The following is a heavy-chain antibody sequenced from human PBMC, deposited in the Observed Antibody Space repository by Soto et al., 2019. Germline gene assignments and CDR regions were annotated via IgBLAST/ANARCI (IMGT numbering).Heavy chain of an antibody. D-gene: IGHD3-10*01. Sequence: PSETLSLTCTVSGGSISSGGYYWSWIRQHPGKGLEWIGYIYYSGSTYYSPSLKSRVTISVDTSKNQFSLKLSSVTAADTAVYYCARQGPELLWFGELCVWGQGTTVTVSS. V-gene: IGHV4-31*03. CDR1: GGSISSGGYY. CDR2: IYYSGST. J-gene: IGHJ6*02. CDR3: ARQGPELLWFGELCV.